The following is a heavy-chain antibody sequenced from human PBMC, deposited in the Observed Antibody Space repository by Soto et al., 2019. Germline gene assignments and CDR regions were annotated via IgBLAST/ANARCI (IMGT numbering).Heavy chain of an antibody. CDR3: ARSNGDYGDY. CDR2: IYYSGST. Sequence: PSETLSLTCTVSGASISSYYWSWIRQPPGKGLEWIGYIYYSGSTNYNPSLKSRVTISVDTSKNQFSLKLSSVTAADTAVYYCARSNGDYGDYWSQGTRVTVSS. CDR1: GASISSYY. J-gene: IGHJ4*02. D-gene: IGHD4-17*01. V-gene: IGHV4-59*01.